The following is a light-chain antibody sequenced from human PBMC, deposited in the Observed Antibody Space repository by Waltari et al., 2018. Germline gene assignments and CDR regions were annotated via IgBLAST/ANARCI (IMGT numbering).Light chain of an antibody. CDR3: MQGTQLPWT. J-gene: IGKJ1*01. V-gene: IGKV2-29*02. CDR2: EVS. CDR1: QSLLHRNGKTF. Sequence: EIIMSQTPLSLAVTPGQPATISCKSSQSLLHRNGKTFLFWYLQKSGQSPQLLISEVSRRFSGVPDRFSGSGSGTDFALRISRVEVDDVGVYYCMQGTQLPWTFGQGTKVEIK.